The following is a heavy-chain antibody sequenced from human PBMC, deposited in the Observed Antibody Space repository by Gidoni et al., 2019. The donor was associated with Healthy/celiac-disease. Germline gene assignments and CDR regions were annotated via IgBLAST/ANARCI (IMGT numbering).Heavy chain of an antibody. Sequence: EVQLVESGGGMVKPGGSLRLSCAASGFPFSSYSMNWVRQGPGKGLEWVSSIRSRSSYIYYADSVKGRFTISRDNAKNSLYLQMNSLRAEDTAVYYCARDRGEDIVVVVAATPFWWFDPWGQGTLVTVSS. CDR2: IRSRSSYI. CDR3: ARDRGEDIVVVVAATPFWWFDP. CDR1: GFPFSSYS. D-gene: IGHD2-15*01. J-gene: IGHJ5*02. V-gene: IGHV3-21*01.